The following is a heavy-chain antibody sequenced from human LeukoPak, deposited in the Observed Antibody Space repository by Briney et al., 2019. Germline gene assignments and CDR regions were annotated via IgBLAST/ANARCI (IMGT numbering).Heavy chain of an antibody. CDR2: INPNSGGT. V-gene: IGHV1-2*06. Sequence: ASVKVSCKASGYTFTGYYMHWVRQAPGQGLEWMGRINPNSGGTNYAQKFQGRVTMTRDTSISTAYMELSRLRSDDTAVYYCARRVVVTGADNAFDIWGQGTMVTVSS. D-gene: IGHD2-15*01. CDR1: GYTFTGYY. J-gene: IGHJ3*02. CDR3: ARRVVVTGADNAFDI.